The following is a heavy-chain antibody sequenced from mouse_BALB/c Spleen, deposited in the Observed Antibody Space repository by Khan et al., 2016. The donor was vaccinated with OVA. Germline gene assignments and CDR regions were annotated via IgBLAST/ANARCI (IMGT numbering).Heavy chain of an antibody. J-gene: IGHJ2*01. CDR3: AREEALYYFAY. CDR1: GYIFTSYW. Sequence: QVHVKQSGAELVRPGASVKLSCKTSGYIFTSYWIHWVKQRSGQGLEWIARIYPGTDNTYYNEKLRDKATLTADKSYSTAYIQLSSLKSEDSAVYFCAREEALYYFAYWGQGTTLTVSS. CDR2: IYPGTDNT. D-gene: IGHD1-1*01. V-gene: IGHV1-76*01.